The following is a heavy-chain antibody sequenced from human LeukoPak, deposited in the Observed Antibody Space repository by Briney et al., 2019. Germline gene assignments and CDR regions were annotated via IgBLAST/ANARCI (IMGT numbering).Heavy chain of an antibody. V-gene: IGHV3-30*03. Sequence: GGSLRLSCAASGFTFSSYGMHWVRQAPGKGLEWVAVISYDGSNKYYADSVKGRFTISRDNAKNSVYLQMNSLRAEDTAIYYCASPSSYGDYYFGYWGQGTLVTVSS. CDR2: ISYDGSNK. D-gene: IGHD4-17*01. CDR1: GFTFSSYG. CDR3: ASPSSYGDYYFGY. J-gene: IGHJ4*02.